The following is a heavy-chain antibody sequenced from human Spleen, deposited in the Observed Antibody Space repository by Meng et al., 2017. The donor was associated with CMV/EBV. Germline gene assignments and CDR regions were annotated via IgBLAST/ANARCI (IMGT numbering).Heavy chain of an antibody. V-gene: IGHV3-33*06. CDR3: AKVKSSSKWAQYYYYGMDV. CDR2: IWYDGTNR. J-gene: IGHJ6*02. CDR1: AFTFSTFN. D-gene: IGHD6-13*01. Sequence: GGSLRLSCAASAFTFSTFNMRWVRQAPGKGLEWVALIWYDGTNRYYADSVKGRFTVSRDNSKKTLYLQMNSLRVEDTAVYYCAKVKSSSKWAQYYYYGMDVWGQGTTVTVSS.